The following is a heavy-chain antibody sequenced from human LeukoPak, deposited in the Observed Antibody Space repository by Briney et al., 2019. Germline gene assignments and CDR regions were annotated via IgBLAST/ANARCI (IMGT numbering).Heavy chain of an antibody. Sequence: PSETLSLTCTVSGGSISSYYWSWIRQPPGKGLEWVGYVHSNGRTTSSPSVRSRLSMSVDASKNEFSLRVNSVIAADTAVYYCARWGGEPHLPFDYWGQGILVSASS. CDR3: ARWGGEPHLPFDY. J-gene: IGHJ4*02. CDR1: GGSISSYY. D-gene: IGHD3-16*01. CDR2: VHSNGRT. V-gene: IGHV4-59*01.